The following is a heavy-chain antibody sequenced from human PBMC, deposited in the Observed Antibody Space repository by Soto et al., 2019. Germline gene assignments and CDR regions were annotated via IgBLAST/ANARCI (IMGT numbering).Heavy chain of an antibody. CDR2: IYYSGST. J-gene: IGHJ5*02. CDR1: GGSVSGGSYY. V-gene: IGHV4-61*01. CDR3: ARGPYNWFDP. Sequence: PSETLSLTCTVSGGSVSGGSYYWSWIRQPPGKGLEWIGYIYYSGSTNYNPSLKSRVTISVDTSKNQFSLKLSSVTAADTAVYYCARGPYNWFDPWGQGTLVTVSS.